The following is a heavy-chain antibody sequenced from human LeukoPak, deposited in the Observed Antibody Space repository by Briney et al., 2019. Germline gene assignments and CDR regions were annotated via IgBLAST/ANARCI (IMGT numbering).Heavy chain of an antibody. CDR2: INWNGDST. J-gene: IGHJ2*01. CDR3: ARTYDSSGYWYFDL. D-gene: IGHD3-22*01. V-gene: IGHV3-20*04. CDR1: GFTFDDYG. Sequence: GGSLRLSCAASGFTFDDYGMSWVRQAPGKGLEWVFTINWNGDSTGYADSVKGRFTISRDNAKNSLYLQMNNLRTEDTALYYCARTYDSSGYWYFDLWGRGTLVTVSS.